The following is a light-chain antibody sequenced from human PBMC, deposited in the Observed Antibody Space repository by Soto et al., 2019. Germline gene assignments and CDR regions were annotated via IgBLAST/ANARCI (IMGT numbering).Light chain of an antibody. V-gene: IGLV2-14*03. CDR3: SSYTXSSILYV. CDR2: DVS. Sequence: QSARTQPASVSGSPGQSITISCTGTSSDVGGYNYVSWYQQHPGKAPKLMIYDVSNRPSGVSYRFSGSKSGNTASLTISGLQAEDEADYYCSSYTXSSILYVFGTGTKVTVL. J-gene: IGLJ1*01. CDR1: SSDVGGYNY.